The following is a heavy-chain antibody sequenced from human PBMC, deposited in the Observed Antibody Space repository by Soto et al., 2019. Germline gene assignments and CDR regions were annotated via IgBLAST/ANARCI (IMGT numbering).Heavy chain of an antibody. D-gene: IGHD5-12*01. CDR3: ARGFPGMATIIFDY. V-gene: IGHV4-31*03. J-gene: IGHJ4*02. CDR2: IYYSGST. Sequence: QVQLQESGPGLVKPSQTLSLTCTVSGGSISSGGYYWSWIRQHPGKGLEWIGYIYYSGSTYYNPSLKGRVTISVDPSKNQFSLKLSSVTAADTAVYYCARGFPGMATIIFDYWGQGTLVTVSS. CDR1: GGSISSGGYY.